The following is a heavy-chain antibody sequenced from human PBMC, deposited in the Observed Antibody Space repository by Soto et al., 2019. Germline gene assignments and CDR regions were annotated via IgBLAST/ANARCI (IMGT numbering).Heavy chain of an antibody. J-gene: IGHJ1*01. Sequence: QVQLVQSGAEVKKPGSSVKVSCKASGGTFSSYAISWVRQAPGQGLEWMGGIIPIFGTANYAQKFQGRVTITGEEARGTAGMEGRSRGSEERAVYCWAGGGMVGADEDDSRGDGRGGRGSLVIVAS. CDR3: AGGGMVGADEDDSRGDGR. D-gene: IGHD3-22*01. CDR1: GGTFSSYA. CDR2: IIPIFGTA. V-gene: IGHV1-69*01.